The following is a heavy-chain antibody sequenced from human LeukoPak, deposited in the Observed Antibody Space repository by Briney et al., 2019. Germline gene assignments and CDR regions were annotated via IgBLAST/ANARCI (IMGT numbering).Heavy chain of an antibody. J-gene: IGHJ4*02. V-gene: IGHV4-59*08. D-gene: IGHD4-23*01. CDR2: IYYSGSGST. CDR1: GDSISSYY. CDR3: ASSVSYGGNSLDY. Sequence: TSETLSLTCTVSGDSISSYYWSWIRQPPGKGLEWIGYIYYSGSGSTNYNPSVKSRVTISVDSSKNQFSLKLSSVTAADTAVYYCASSVSYGGNSLDYWGQGTLVTVSS.